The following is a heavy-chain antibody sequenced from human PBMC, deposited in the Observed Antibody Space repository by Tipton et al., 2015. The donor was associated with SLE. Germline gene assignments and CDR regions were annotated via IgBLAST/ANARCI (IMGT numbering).Heavy chain of an antibody. CDR3: ARGGFGELSY. V-gene: IGHV4-4*08. J-gene: IGHJ4*02. CDR2: IYTSGST. Sequence: TLSLTCTVSGGSISSYYWSWIRQPPGKGLEWIGYIYTSGSTNYNPSLKSRVTISVDTSKNQFSLKLSSVTAADTAVYYRARGGFGELSYWGQGTLVTVSS. CDR1: GGSISSYY. D-gene: IGHD3-10*01.